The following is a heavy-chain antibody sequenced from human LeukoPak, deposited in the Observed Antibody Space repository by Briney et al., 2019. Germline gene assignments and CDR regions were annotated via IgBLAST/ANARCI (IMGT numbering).Heavy chain of an antibody. CDR2: ISYDGSNK. J-gene: IGHJ4*02. Sequence: GGSLRLSCAVSGFTFSSYGMHWVRQAPGKGLEWVAVISYDGSNKYYADSVKGRFTISRDNSKNTLYLQMNSLRAEDTAVYYCAKAAFYGDQGYYFDYWGQGTLVTVSS. CDR3: AKAAFYGDQGYYFDY. D-gene: IGHD4-17*01. CDR1: GFTFSSYG. V-gene: IGHV3-30*18.